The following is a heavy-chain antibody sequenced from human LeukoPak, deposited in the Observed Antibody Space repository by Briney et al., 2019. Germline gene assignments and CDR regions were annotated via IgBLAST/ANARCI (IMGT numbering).Heavy chain of an antibody. CDR2: INAGNGNT. CDR1: GYTFTSYA. J-gene: IGHJ5*02. CDR3: ARGPIVLMVYAIYGGNWFDP. Sequence: GASVKVSCKASGYTFTSYAMHWVRQAPGQRLEWMGWINAGNGNTKYSQKFQGRVTITRDTSASTAYMELSSLRSEDTAVYYCARGPIVLMVYAIYGGNWFDPWGQGTLVTVSS. D-gene: IGHD2-8*01. V-gene: IGHV1-3*01.